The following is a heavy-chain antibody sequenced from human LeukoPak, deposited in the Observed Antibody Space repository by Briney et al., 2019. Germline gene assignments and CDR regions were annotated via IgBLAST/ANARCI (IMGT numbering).Heavy chain of an antibody. Sequence: GGSLRLSCAASRFTFSSYSMNWVRHAPGKGLEWVSSISSSSSYIYYADSVKGRFTISRDNAKNSLYLQMNSLRAEDTAVYYCARDGIVVVTAPINYWGQGTLVTVSS. CDR2: ISSSSSYI. CDR1: RFTFSSYS. D-gene: IGHD2-21*02. CDR3: ARDGIVVVTAPINY. V-gene: IGHV3-21*01. J-gene: IGHJ4*02.